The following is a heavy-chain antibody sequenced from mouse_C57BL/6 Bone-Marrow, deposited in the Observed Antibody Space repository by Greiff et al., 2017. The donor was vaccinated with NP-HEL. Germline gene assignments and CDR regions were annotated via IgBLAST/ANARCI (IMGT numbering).Heavy chain of an antibody. CDR2: ISSGSSTI. Sequence: EVHLVESGGGLVKPGGSLKLSCAASGFTFSDYGMHWVRQAPEKGLEWVAYISSGSSTIYYADTVKGRFTISRDNAKNTLFLQMTSLRSEDTAMYYCARPGYYGSSVWYFDVWGTGTTVTVSS. CDR3: ARPGYYGSSVWYFDV. D-gene: IGHD1-1*01. CDR1: GFTFSDYG. J-gene: IGHJ1*03. V-gene: IGHV5-17*01.